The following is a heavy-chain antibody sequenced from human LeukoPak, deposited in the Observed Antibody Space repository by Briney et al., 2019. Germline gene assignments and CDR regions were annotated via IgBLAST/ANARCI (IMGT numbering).Heavy chain of an antibody. CDR3: ARGWRYNWFDP. Sequence: GGSLRLSCAASGFTSSSYWMHWVRQVPGKGLVWVSRISGDGTARNYADSVKGRFTISRDDAKNTVDLQMNSLRGEDTAVYYCARGWRYNWFDPWGQGTLVTVSS. CDR2: ISGDGTAR. CDR1: GFTSSSYW. V-gene: IGHV3-74*01. J-gene: IGHJ5*02.